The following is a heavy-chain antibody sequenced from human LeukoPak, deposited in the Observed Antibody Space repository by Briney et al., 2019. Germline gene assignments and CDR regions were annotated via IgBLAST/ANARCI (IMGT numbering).Heavy chain of an antibody. CDR1: GHIFTTHY. J-gene: IGHJ4*02. CDR3: AMSVEMAAIPSFDY. Sequence: ASVKVPCKTSGHIFTTHYIHWMRQAPGQRLEWLGRVNTDNTKSEYSQKFQGRVIITRDTSASTAYMEMSGLRSEDTAMYYCAMSVEMAAIPSFDYWGQGTLVTVSS. D-gene: IGHD5-24*01. CDR2: VNTDNTKS. V-gene: IGHV1-3*04.